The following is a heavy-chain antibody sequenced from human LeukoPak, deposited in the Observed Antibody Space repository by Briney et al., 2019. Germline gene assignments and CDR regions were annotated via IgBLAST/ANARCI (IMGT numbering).Heavy chain of an antibody. Sequence: ASVKVSCKASGYTFTGYYMHWVRQAPGQGLEWMGWINPNSGGTNYARKFQGRVTMTTDTSMSTAYMELSRLTSDDTAVYYCARAGGRSWFDPWGQGTLGTVSS. J-gene: IGHJ5*02. V-gene: IGHV1-2*02. CDR1: GYTFTGYY. CDR2: INPNSGGT. CDR3: ARAGGRSWFDP.